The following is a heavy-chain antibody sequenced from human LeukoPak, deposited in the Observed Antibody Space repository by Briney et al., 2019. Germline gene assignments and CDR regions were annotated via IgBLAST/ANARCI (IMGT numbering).Heavy chain of an antibody. CDR1: GGSISSGSYY. CDR2: IHTSGST. J-gene: IGHJ4*02. V-gene: IGHV4-61*02. D-gene: IGHD2-8*01. CDR3: ARDIVRYFDY. Sequence: SQTLSLTCTVSGGSISSGSYYWSWIRQPAGKGLEGIGRIHTSGSTISNPSLKSRVTVSIDTSKNQFSLKLSSVTAADTAVYYCARDIVRYFDYWGQRTLVTVSS.